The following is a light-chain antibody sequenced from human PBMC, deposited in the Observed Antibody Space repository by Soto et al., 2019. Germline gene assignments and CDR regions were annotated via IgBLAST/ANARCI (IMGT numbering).Light chain of an antibody. CDR1: QSISSW. CDR2: DAS. V-gene: IGKV1-5*01. Sequence: DIQMTQSPSTLSASVGDRVTITCRASQSISSWLAWYQQKPGKAPKLLIYDASSLESGVPSRFSGSGSGTEFTLTISSLQPDDFATYYCQQCNSYLDTFGQGTKVDMK. J-gene: IGKJ2*01. CDR3: QQCNSYLDT.